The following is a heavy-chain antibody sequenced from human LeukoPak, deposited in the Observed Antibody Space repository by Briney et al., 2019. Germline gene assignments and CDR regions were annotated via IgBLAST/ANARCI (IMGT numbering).Heavy chain of an antibody. D-gene: IGHD2-2*01. Sequence: GGSLRLSCAASGFTFSSYAMHWVRQAPGKGLEWVAVISYDGSNKYYADSVKGRFTIPRDNSKNTLYLQMNSLRAEDTAVYYCARDRGEYCSSTSCQQFDYWGQGTLVTVSS. CDR1: GFTFSSYA. CDR3: ARDRGEYCSSTSCQQFDY. J-gene: IGHJ4*02. CDR2: ISYDGSNK. V-gene: IGHV3-30-3*01.